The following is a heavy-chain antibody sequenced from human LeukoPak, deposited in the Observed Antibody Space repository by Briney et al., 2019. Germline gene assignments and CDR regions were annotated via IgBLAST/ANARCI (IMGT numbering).Heavy chain of an antibody. V-gene: IGHV3-30*02. Sequence: PGGSLRLSCAASGFTYSHYGMHWVRQAPGRGLEWVAFILNDGTWEYYPDSVKGRLTISRDNSRNTLYLQMNSVRLEDTAIYYCVKGGSISHNWFDSWGQGTLVTVSS. CDR3: VKGGSISHNWFDS. CDR1: GFTYSHYG. D-gene: IGHD3-16*01. J-gene: IGHJ5*01. CDR2: ILNDGTWE.